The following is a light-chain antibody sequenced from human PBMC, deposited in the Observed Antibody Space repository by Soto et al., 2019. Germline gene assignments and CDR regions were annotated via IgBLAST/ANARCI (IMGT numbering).Light chain of an antibody. CDR3: QPYGRSPRT. CDR2: GAS. J-gene: IGKJ1*01. V-gene: IGKV3-20*01. CDR1: QSVSSSY. Sequence: EIVLTQSPGTLSLSPGERATLSCRASQSVSSSYLAWYQQKPGQAPRLLIYGASSRATGIPDRFSGSGSGTDFTLTISRLEPEDFAVYYCQPYGRSPRTFGLATKVEIK.